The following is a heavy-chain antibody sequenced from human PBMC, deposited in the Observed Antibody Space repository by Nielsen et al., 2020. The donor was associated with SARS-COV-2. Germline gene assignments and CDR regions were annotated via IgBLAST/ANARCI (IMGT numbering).Heavy chain of an antibody. J-gene: IGHJ4*02. CDR3: AREGSRGFYPDF. CDR2: INQDGSEK. D-gene: IGHD3-10*01. V-gene: IGHV3-7*03. Sequence: GGSLRLSCTASGFTFNNYGMHWVRQAPGKGLEWVANINQDGSEKDYVDSVKGRFTISRDNAKNSLYLQMNSLRGEDTAVYYCAREGSRGFYPDFWGQGTLVTVSS. CDR1: GFTFNNYG.